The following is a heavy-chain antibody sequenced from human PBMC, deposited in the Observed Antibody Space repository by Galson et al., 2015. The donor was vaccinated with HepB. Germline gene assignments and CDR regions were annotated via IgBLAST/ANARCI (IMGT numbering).Heavy chain of an antibody. CDR1: GFTFSSYA. CDR3: AKDRAVALILSVAFDI. V-gene: IGHV3-23*01. Sequence: SLRLSCAASGFTFSSYAMNWVRQAPGKGLEWVSSVSGSGGSTYYTDSVKGRFTISRDNSKNTLYLQMNSLKAEDTAVYYCAKDRAVALILSVAFDIWGQGTMVTVSS. D-gene: IGHD6-19*01. CDR2: VSGSGGST. J-gene: IGHJ3*02.